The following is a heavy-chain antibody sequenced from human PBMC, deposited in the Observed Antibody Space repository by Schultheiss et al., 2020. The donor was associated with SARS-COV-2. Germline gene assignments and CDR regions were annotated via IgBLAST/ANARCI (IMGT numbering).Heavy chain of an antibody. CDR1: GFTFRNYW. CDR3: ARDRKYYDFWSGYFGEVEAGVDY. V-gene: IGHV3-7*01. D-gene: IGHD3-3*01. Sequence: GGSLRLSCAASGFTFRNYWMSWVRQAPGKGLEWVANIKQDGSEKYYVDSVKGRFTISRDNAKNSLYLQMNSLRAEDTAVYYCARDRKYYDFWSGYFGEVEAGVDYWGQGTLVTVSS. J-gene: IGHJ4*02. CDR2: IKQDGSEK.